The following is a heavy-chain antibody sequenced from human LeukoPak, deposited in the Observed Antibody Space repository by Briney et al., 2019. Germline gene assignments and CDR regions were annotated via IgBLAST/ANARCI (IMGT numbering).Heavy chain of an antibody. D-gene: IGHD5-24*01. J-gene: IGHJ1*01. CDR1: RFTFSSSW. CDR2: INPDGSVT. V-gene: IGHV3-7*01. CDR3: ARDFAWLQFGH. Sequence: AGGSLRLSCAASRFTFSSSWMIWVRQAPGKGLEWVAHINPDGSVTNYGDSGKGRFTVSRDNAENSLYLQMNSLRAGDTAVYFLARDFAWLQFGHWGQGALVTVSS.